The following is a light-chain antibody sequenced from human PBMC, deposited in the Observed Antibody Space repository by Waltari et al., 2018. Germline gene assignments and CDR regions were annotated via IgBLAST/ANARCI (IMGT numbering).Light chain of an antibody. CDR1: PAIDSK. J-gene: IGKJ2*01. CDR2: RAS. V-gene: IGKV1-16*01. CDR3: QQDNNAPYT. Sequence: DIQMTQSPSSLSACVGDRVNLTCQASPAIDSKLNWFQQKPGKAPKILISRASNLQRGIPSRFSGSGSGTDFSLTIGRLQPEDFGTYYCQQDNNAPYTFGQGTRVEVK.